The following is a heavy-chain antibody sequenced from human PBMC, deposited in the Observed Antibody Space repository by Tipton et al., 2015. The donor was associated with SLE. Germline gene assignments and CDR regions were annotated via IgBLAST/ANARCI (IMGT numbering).Heavy chain of an antibody. CDR1: GDAITNSY. V-gene: IGHV4-4*07. D-gene: IGHD6-13*01. CDR2: MYFSGVT. Sequence: TLSLTCTVSGDAITNSYWSWIRQPVGKGLEWIGRMYFSGVTDYNPSLKSRLTMSIDTSRNQFSLKLNSGTTADTAVYYCVRRGKIGSTNYFDPWGPGTLVIVSS. CDR3: VRRGKIGSTNYFDP. J-gene: IGHJ5*02.